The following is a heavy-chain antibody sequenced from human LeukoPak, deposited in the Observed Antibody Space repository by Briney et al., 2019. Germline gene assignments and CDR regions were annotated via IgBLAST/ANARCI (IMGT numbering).Heavy chain of an antibody. J-gene: IGHJ5*02. CDR2: ISAYNGNT. Sequence: ASVKVSCKASGYTFTSYGISWVRQAPGQGLEWMGWISAYNGNTNYAQKLQGRVTMTTDTSTSTAYMELRSLRSDDTAVYYCARGTWCSSTSCYRGFYWFDPWGQGTLVTVSS. V-gene: IGHV1-18*01. D-gene: IGHD2-2*02. CDR1: GYTFTSYG. CDR3: ARGTWCSSTSCYRGFYWFDP.